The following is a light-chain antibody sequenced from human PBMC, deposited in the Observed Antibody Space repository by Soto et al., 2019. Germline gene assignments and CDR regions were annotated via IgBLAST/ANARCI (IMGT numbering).Light chain of an antibody. V-gene: IGKV1-5*03. CDR1: QSINGC. CDR2: KAS. Sequence: DIKLTQSPATLSASVGDRVTITCRASQSINGCLAWYQQKPGQAPNLLIYKASTLESGVPSRFSGSGSGTEFTLTISSLQPDDFATYYCQQYNSYPITFGQGTRLEIK. J-gene: IGKJ5*01. CDR3: QQYNSYPIT.